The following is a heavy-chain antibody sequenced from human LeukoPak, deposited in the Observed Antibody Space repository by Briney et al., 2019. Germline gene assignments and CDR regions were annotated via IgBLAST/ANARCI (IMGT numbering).Heavy chain of an antibody. J-gene: IGHJ4*02. D-gene: IGHD2-15*01. Sequence: GGSLRLPCAHSGFTFSRYWMSWVRQAPGKGLEWVANIKQDGSEKYYVDSVKGRFTISRDNAKNSLYLQMNSLRAEDTAVYYCARGPLGGTAFGYWGQGTLVTVSS. CDR2: IKQDGSEK. CDR3: ARGPLGGTAFGY. V-gene: IGHV3-7*04. CDR1: GFTFSRYW.